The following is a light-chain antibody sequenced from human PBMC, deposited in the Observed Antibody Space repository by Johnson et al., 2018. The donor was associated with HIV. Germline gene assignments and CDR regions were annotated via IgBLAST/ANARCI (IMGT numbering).Light chain of an antibody. CDR1: SSNIGNNY. CDR3: GTWDSSLSAYV. CDR2: DNN. Sequence: QSVLTQPPSVSAAPGQKVTISCSGSSSNIGNNYVSWYQQLPGTAPKLLIYDNNKRPSGLPDRFSGSTSGTSATLGLTALQPGDEADYYCGTWDSSLSAYVFGTGTKVTVL. V-gene: IGLV1-51*01. J-gene: IGLJ1*01.